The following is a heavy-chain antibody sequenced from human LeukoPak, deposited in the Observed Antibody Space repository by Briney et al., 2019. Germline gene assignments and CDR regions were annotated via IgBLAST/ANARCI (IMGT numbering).Heavy chain of an antibody. CDR1: GGSISSGSYY. Sequence: MPSETLSLTCTVSGGSISSGSYYWSWIRQPAGKGLEWIGRIYTSGSTNYNPSLKSRVTISVDTSKNQFSLKLSSVTAADTAVYYCARVVQSTDSSGFYLPEYFQHWGQGTLVTVSS. D-gene: IGHD3-22*01. J-gene: IGHJ1*01. CDR3: ARVVQSTDSSGFYLPEYFQH. V-gene: IGHV4-61*02. CDR2: IYTSGST.